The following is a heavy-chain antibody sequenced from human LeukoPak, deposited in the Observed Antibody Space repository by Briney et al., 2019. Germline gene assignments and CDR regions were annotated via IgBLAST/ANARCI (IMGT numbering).Heavy chain of an antibody. D-gene: IGHD2-15*01. Sequence: SENLSLTCTVSGGSISNYYWSWIRRPPGQGLEWIGFVFYSGGTHYNPSLKSRVTMSVDTSKNQFTLELTSVTAADTAVYFCARDRSGAHQRYFDYWGQGTLVTVST. CDR2: VFYSGGT. CDR1: GGSISNYY. J-gene: IGHJ4*02. CDR3: ARDRSGAHQRYFDY. V-gene: IGHV4-59*12.